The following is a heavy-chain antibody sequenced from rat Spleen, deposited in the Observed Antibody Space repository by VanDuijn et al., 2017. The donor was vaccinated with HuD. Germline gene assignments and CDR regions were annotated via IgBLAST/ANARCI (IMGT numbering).Heavy chain of an antibody. CDR1: GFSFSSYH. D-gene: IGHD3-1*01. Sequence: EVQLVESDGGLVQPGRSLKLSCIASGFSFSSYHMSWVRQAPTKGLEWVASIVPSGGSTYHRDSVKGRFTISRDNARSTLYLQMDSLRSEDTATYYCATTPSRDFDYWGQGVVVTVSS. CDR2: IVPSGGST. CDR3: ATTPSRDFDY. J-gene: IGHJ2*01. V-gene: IGHV5-19*01.